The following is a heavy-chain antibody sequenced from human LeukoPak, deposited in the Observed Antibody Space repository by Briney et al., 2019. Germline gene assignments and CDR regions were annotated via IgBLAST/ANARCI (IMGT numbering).Heavy chain of an antibody. CDR3: ARGVRSSGWPYSQH. D-gene: IGHD6-19*01. CDR2: INPNSGGT. V-gene: IGHV1-2*04. Sequence: ASVKVSCKASGYTFTGYYMHWVRQAPGQGLEWMGWINPNSGGTNYAQKFQGWVTMTRDTSISTAYMELSRLRSDDTAVYYCARGVRSSGWPYSQHWGQGTLVTVSS. J-gene: IGHJ1*01. CDR1: GYTFTGYY.